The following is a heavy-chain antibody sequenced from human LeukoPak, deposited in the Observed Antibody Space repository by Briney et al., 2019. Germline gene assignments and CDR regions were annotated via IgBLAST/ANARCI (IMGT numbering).Heavy chain of an antibody. J-gene: IGHJ5*02. Sequence: GESLKISCKGSGYSFTTYWIAWVRQMPGKGLEWMGLIYPGNSDTRYSPSFQGQVTISADKSIDTAYLQWSSLQASDTAIYYCARNGATGTPNRFFNWFDPWGQGSPVTVSS. CDR3: ARNGATGTPNRFFNWFDP. CDR1: GYSFTTYW. D-gene: IGHD6-13*01. V-gene: IGHV5-51*01. CDR2: IYPGNSDT.